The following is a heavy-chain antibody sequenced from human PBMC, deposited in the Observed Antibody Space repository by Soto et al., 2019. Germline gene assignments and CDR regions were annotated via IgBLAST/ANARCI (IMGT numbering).Heavy chain of an antibody. D-gene: IGHD6-13*01. J-gene: IGHJ5*02. CDR2: ISSSGSTI. Sequence: GGSLRLSCAASGFTFNDYYMSWIRQAPGKGLEWVSYISSSGSTIYYADSVKGRFTISRDNAKNSLYLQMNSLRAEDTAVYYCATLPGAAVEGNWFDPWGQGTLVTVSS. V-gene: IGHV3-11*01. CDR1: GFTFNDYY. CDR3: ATLPGAAVEGNWFDP.